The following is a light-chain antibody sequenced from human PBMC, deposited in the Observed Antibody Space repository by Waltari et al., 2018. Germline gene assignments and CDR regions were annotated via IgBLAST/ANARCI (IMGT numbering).Light chain of an antibody. V-gene: IGKV1-39*01. Sequence: DIQMTQSPSSLSASVGDRVTIACRVSQSVSSYVNWYQQKPGKAPDLLISTASSLHSGVPSTFSGSGSGTDFTLIISGLQPEDFATYYCQESYRTPFTFGGGTKVEIK. CDR1: QSVSSY. CDR2: TAS. J-gene: IGKJ4*01. CDR3: QESYRTPFT.